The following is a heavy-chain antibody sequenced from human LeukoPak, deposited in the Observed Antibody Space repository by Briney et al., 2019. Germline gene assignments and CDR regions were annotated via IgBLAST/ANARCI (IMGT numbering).Heavy chain of an antibody. CDR1: GGTFSSYA. CDR3: ARDFGYSYGPPDAFDI. D-gene: IGHD5-18*01. J-gene: IGHJ3*02. V-gene: IGHV1-69*04. Sequence: ASVRVSCKASGGTFSSYAISWVRQAPGQGLEWMGRIIPILGIANYAQKFQGRVTITADKSTSTAYMELSSLRSEDTAVYYCARDFGYSYGPPDAFDIWGQGTMVTVSS. CDR2: IIPILGIA.